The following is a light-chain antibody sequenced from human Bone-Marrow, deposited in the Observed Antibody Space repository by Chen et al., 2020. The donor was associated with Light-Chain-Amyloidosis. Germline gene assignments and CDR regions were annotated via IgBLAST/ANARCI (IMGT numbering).Light chain of an antibody. Sequence: SYVLTQPSSVSVAPGQTATIACGGNNIGSTSVHWYQQTPGQAPLLVVYDDSDRPSGIPERWSGSNSGNTATLTISRGEAGEEADYYCQVWDRSSGRPVFGGGTKLTVL. V-gene: IGLV3-21*02. CDR3: QVWDRSSGRPV. CDR1: NIGSTS. J-gene: IGLJ3*02. CDR2: DDS.